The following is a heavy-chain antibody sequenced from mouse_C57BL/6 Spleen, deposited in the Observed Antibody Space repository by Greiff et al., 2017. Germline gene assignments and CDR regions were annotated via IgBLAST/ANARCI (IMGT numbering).Heavy chain of an antibody. J-gene: IGHJ3*01. V-gene: IGHV6-6*01. Sequence: EVKLVESGGGLVQPGGSMKLSCAASGFTFSDAWMDWVRQSPEKGLEWVAEIRNKANNHATYYAESVKGRFTISRDDSKSSVYLQMNSLRAEDTGIYYCTAGGGSSPPFAYWGQGTLVTVSA. CDR3: TAGGGSSPPFAY. D-gene: IGHD1-1*01. CDR1: GFTFSDAW. CDR2: IRNKANNHAT.